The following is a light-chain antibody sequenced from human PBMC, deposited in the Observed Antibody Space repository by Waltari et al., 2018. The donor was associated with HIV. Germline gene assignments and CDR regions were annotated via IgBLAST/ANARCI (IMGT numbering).Light chain of an antibody. V-gene: IGLV2-23*01. Sequence: QSALTQPASVSGPPGQSLSISCTGTTSDVGSCTFVSCYQQHPGKAPKLRIDEGTKRPSGVSNRFSASKSGNTASLTISGLQAEDEADYYCCSCATPNTRVFGGGTKLTVL. J-gene: IGLJ3*02. CDR2: EGT. CDR1: TSDVGSCTF. CDR3: CSCATPNTRV.